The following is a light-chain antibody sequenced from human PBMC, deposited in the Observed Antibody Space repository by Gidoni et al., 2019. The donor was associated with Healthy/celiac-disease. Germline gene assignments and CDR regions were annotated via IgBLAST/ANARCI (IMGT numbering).Light chain of an antibody. Sequence: QSVLTQPPSVSGAPAQRVTISCTGRSPNIGAGYDVHWYQQLPGTAPKLLIYGNNNRPSGVPDRFSGSKSGTSASLAITGLQAEDEADYYCQSYDSSLSGYWVFGGGTKLTVL. J-gene: IGLJ3*02. CDR1: SPNIGAGYD. V-gene: IGLV1-40*01. CDR2: GNN. CDR3: QSYDSSLSGYWV.